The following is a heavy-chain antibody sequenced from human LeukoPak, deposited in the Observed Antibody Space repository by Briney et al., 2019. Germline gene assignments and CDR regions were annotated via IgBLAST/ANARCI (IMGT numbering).Heavy chain of an antibody. Sequence: GGSLRLSCSASGFTFLSYAMHWVRQAPGKGLEYVSATSSDGGSTYYADSVKGRFTISRDNSKNTLYLHMTSLRVEDTAVYYCAKDLYNWNYGAMLDYWGQGTLVTVSS. V-gene: IGHV3-64*04. J-gene: IGHJ4*02. CDR1: GFTFLSYA. CDR3: AKDLYNWNYGAMLDY. CDR2: TSSDGGST. D-gene: IGHD1-7*01.